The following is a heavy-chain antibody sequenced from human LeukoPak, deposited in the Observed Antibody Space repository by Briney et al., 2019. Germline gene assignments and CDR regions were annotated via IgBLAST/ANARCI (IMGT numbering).Heavy chain of an antibody. D-gene: IGHD6-13*01. V-gene: IGHV1-2*06. CDR2: INPNSGGT. Sequence: GASVKVSCKASGYTFTGYYMHWVRQAPGQGLEWMGRINPNSGGTNYAQKFQGRVTMTRDTSISTAYMELSRLRSDDTAVYYCARAWSSSSWFDYWGQGTLVTVSS. CDR3: ARAWSSSSWFDY. CDR1: GYTFTGYY. J-gene: IGHJ4*02.